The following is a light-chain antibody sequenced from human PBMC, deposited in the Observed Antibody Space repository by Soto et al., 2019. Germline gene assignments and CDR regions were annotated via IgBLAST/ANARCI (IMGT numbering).Light chain of an antibody. J-gene: IGKJ1*01. CDR1: QSISDT. V-gene: IGKV3-15*01. Sequence: EIVMTQSPATLSVSPGGRATLSCRASQSISDTLAWYQQKPGQAPRLLIYSASRGATGFPARFSGSGSGTEFTLTISSLQSEDFAVYYCQQYNNWPTWTFGQGTKVDI. CDR2: SAS. CDR3: QQYNNWPTWT.